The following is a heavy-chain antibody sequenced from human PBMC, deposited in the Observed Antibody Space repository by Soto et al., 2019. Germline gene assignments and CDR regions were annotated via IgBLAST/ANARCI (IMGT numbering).Heavy chain of an antibody. CDR3: ATGHYCTNGVCYQNWFDP. V-gene: IGHV1-24*01. CDR2: FDPEDGET. J-gene: IGHJ5*02. Sequence: ASVKVSCKVSGYTLTELSMHWVRQAPGKGLEWMGGFDPEDGETIYAQKFQGRVTMTEDTSTDTAYMELSSLRSEDTAVYYCATGHYCTNGVCYQNWFDPWGQGTLVTVS. D-gene: IGHD2-8*01. CDR1: GYTLTELS.